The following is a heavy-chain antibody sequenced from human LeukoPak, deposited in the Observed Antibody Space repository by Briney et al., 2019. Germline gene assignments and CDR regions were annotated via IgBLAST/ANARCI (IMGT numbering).Heavy chain of an antibody. V-gene: IGHV3-48*01. CDR3: AREKTYCSGGSCYYFDY. D-gene: IGHD2-15*01. CDR1: GFTFSSYS. Sequence: GGSLRLSCAASGFTFSSYSMNWVRQVPGKGLEWVSYISSSSTTIYYADSVKGRFTISRDNAKNSLYLQMNSLRAEDTAVYYCAREKTYCSGGSCYYFDYWGQGTLVTVSS. CDR2: ISSSSTTI. J-gene: IGHJ4*02.